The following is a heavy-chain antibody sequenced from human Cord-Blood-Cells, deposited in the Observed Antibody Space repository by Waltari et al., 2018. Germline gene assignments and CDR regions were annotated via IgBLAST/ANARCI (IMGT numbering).Heavy chain of an antibody. J-gene: IGHJ5*02. V-gene: IGHV1-8*03. D-gene: IGHD3-3*01. CDR1: GYTFTSYD. Sequence: QVQLVQSGAEVKKPGASVKVSCKASGYTFTSYDITWVRPDTGQGLEWMGWMNPNSGNTGYAQKFQGRVTITRNTSISTAYMELSSLRSEDTAVYYCARGVYYDFWSGYNWFDPWGQGTLVTVSS. CDR3: ARGVYYDFWSGYNWFDP. CDR2: MNPNSGNT.